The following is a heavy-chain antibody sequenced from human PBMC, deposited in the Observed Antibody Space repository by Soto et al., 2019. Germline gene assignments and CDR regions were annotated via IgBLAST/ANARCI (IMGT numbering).Heavy chain of an antibody. D-gene: IGHD4-17*01. CDR1: GGSVNNANYF. CDR3: ARDADYGGSRGGMDV. Sequence: QVRLEESGPGLVKPSETLSLICSVSGGSVNNANYFWNWIRHHPENGLEWIGYIYYSGSTRYNPSFKTRATLSIDTSKTQSCLRLNSVTVADTAVYFCARDADYGGSRGGMDVWGRGTTVTVSS. J-gene: IGHJ6*02. CDR2: IYYSGST. V-gene: IGHV4-31*03.